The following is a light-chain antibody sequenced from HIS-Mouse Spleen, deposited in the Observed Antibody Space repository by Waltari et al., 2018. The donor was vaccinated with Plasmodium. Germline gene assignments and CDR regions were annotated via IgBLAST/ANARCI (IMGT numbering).Light chain of an antibody. CDR3: QQYYSYLLT. V-gene: IGKV1-8*01. CDR2: ASS. CDR1: QGISSY. J-gene: IGKJ4*01. Sequence: AIRMTQSPSSFSASTGDRVTITCRASQGISSYLDWYQQKPGKAPKILIYASSTLQSGVPSRFSGSGSGTDFTLTISCLQSEDFATYYCQQYYSYLLTFGGGTKVEIK.